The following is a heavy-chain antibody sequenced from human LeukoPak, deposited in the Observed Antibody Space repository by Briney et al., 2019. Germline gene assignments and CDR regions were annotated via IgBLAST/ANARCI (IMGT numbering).Heavy chain of an antibody. D-gene: IGHD3-10*01. Sequence: PGGSLRLSCAASGFTFSSYAMHWVRQAPGKGLERLAVVSAHGLDKFYASSVRGRFTISKDTSKNTLSLQMNSLRSDDSGVYYCARAFTPGIRKALWIGDSLWDQGTLVTVSS. CDR1: GFTFSSYA. V-gene: IGHV3-30*04. J-gene: IGHJ4*02. CDR3: ARAFTPGIRKALWIGDSL. CDR2: VSAHGLDK.